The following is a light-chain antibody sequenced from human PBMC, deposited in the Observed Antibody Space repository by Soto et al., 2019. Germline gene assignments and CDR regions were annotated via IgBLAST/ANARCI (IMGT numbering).Light chain of an antibody. J-gene: IGLJ2*01. CDR3: RSYTGTRALIL. CDR1: SSDVGGYDY. V-gene: IGLV2-14*01. Sequence: QSAVTQPASVSGSPGQSITISCTGTSSDVGGYDYVSWYQQYPGKAPRLIIYEVSNRPSGGSNRFSGSKSGNTASLTISGLRAEDEGDYFCRSYTGTRALILFGGGTQLTVL. CDR2: EVS.